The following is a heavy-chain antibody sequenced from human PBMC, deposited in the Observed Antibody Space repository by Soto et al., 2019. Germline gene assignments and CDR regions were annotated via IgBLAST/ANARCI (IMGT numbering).Heavy chain of an antibody. V-gene: IGHV4-4*07. D-gene: IGHD2-2*01. CDR1: GGSISSYY. J-gene: IGHJ2*01. Sequence: SETLSLTCTVSGGSISSYYWSWIRQPAGMGLEWIGRIYTSGSTNYNPSLKSRVTMSVDTSKNQFSLKLSSVTAADTAVYYCARDQRVVPAYHWYFDLWGRGTLVTVSS. CDR2: IYTSGST. CDR3: ARDQRVVPAYHWYFDL.